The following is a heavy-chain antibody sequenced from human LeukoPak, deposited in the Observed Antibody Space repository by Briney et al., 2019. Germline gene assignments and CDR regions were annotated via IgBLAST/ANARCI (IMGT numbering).Heavy chain of an antibody. CDR3: ARSGYCSSTSCPRPASFDY. V-gene: IGHV3-11*03. CDR1: GFTFSDYY. J-gene: IGHJ4*02. D-gene: IGHD2-2*01. CDR2: ISSSSSYT. Sequence: GSLRLSCAASGFTFSDYYMSWIRQAPGKGLEWVSYISSSSSYTNYADSVKGRFTISRDNAKNSLYLQMNSLRAEDMAVYYCARSGYCSSTSCPRPASFDYWGQGTLVTVSS.